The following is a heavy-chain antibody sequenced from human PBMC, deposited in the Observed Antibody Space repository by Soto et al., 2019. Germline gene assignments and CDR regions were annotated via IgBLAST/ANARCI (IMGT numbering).Heavy chain of an antibody. CDR3: ARVGYCSGGSCYGYYYYYGMDV. CDR2: IYYSGSI. CDR1: GGSISSGGYY. V-gene: IGHV4-31*03. Sequence: VHLQESGPGLVKPSRTLSLSCTVSGGSISSGGYYWSWIRQHPGRGLEWIGYIYYSGSIYYNPSLKSRVTISVDTSKNQFSLDLSSVTAADTAVYYCARVGYCSGGSCYGYYYYYGMDVWGRGTTVTVSS. D-gene: IGHD2-15*01. J-gene: IGHJ6*02.